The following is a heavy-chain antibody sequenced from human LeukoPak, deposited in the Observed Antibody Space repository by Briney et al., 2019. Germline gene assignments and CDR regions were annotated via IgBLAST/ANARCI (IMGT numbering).Heavy chain of an antibody. CDR2: ISSSSSTI. Sequence: GGSLRLSCAASGFTFSSYSMNWVRQAPGKGLEWVSYISSSSSTIYYADSVKGRFTISRDNAKNSLYLQMNSLRAEDTAVYYCARDWCSSTCCYVSSYYYYGMDVWGQGTTVTVSS. CDR3: ARDWCSSTCCYVSSYYYYGMDV. CDR1: GFTFSSYS. J-gene: IGHJ6*02. V-gene: IGHV3-48*04. D-gene: IGHD2-2*01.